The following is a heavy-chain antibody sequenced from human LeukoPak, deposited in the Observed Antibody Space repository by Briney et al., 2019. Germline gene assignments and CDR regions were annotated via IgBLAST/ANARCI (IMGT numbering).Heavy chain of an antibody. D-gene: IGHD2-15*01. CDR2: ISWNSGSI. CDR1: GFTFDDYA. CDR3: AKSLVVVVAATGPFDY. Sequence: PGGSLRLSCAASGFTFDDYAMHWVRQAPGKGLEWVSGISWNSGSIGYADSVKGRFTISRDNAKNSLYLQMNSLRAEDTALYYCAKSLVVVVAATGPFDYWGQGTLVTVSS. V-gene: IGHV3-9*01. J-gene: IGHJ4*02.